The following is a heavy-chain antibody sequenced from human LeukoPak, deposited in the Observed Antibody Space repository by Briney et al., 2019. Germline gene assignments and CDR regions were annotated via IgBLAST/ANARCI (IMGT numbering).Heavy chain of an antibody. CDR3: APGPWFGELYPDY. CDR1: GFTFRSSA. CDR2: ISGSGGST. D-gene: IGHD3-10*01. J-gene: IGHJ4*02. V-gene: IGHV3-23*01. Sequence: GGSLRLSCAASGFTFRSSAMSWGRQAPGKGLEWVSTISGSGGSTYYTNSVKGRFTISRDNSKNTLSLQMNSLRAEDTAVYYCAPGPWFGELYPDYWGQGTLVTVSS.